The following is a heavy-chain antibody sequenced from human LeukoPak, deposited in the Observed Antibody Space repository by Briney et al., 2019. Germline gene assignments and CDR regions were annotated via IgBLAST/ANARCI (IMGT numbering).Heavy chain of an antibody. Sequence: SEALSLTCAVYGGSFSGYYWSWIRQPPGKGLEWIGEINHSGSTNYNPSLKSQVTISVDTSKNQFSLKLSSVTAADTAVYYCARARVHGSGSYDYWGQGTLVTVSS. V-gene: IGHV4-34*01. D-gene: IGHD3-10*01. CDR1: GGSFSGYY. CDR3: ARARVHGSGSYDY. CDR2: INHSGST. J-gene: IGHJ4*02.